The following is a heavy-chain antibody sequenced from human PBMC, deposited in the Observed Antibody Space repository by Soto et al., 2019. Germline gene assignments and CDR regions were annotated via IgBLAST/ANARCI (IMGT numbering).Heavy chain of an antibody. D-gene: IGHD3-22*01. J-gene: IGHJ4*02. Sequence: ASVKVSCKASGYTFTGYYMHWVRQAPGQGLEWMGWINPNSGGTNYAQKFQGWVTMTRDTSISTAYMELSRLRSDDTAVYYCARGPPYYYDSSGYPDPGHPNGTPFDYWGQGTLVTVSS. V-gene: IGHV1-2*04. CDR3: ARGPPYYYDSSGYPDPGHPNGTPFDY. CDR1: GYTFTGYY. CDR2: INPNSGGT.